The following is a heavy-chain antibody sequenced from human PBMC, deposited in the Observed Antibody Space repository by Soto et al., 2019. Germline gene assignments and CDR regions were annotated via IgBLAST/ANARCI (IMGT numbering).Heavy chain of an antibody. Sequence: ASVKVSCKVSGYTLTGFSMHWVRQAPGKGLEWMGGFDPEDGETIYAQKLQGRVTMTEDTSTDTAYMELSSLRSEDTAVYYCATGYCSGGGRPDRLAVLGKGTKVPVSS. CDR3: ATGYCSGGGRPDRLAV. CDR2: FDPEDGET. D-gene: IGHD2-15*01. V-gene: IGHV1-24*01. CDR1: GYTLTGFS. J-gene: IGHJ6*04.